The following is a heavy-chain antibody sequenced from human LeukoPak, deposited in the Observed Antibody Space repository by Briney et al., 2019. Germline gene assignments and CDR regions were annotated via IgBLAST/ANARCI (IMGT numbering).Heavy chain of an antibody. CDR2: IKCDGSEK. D-gene: IGHD3-10*01. V-gene: IGHV3-52*01. J-gene: IGHJ5*02. Sequence: GGSLRLSCAASGFTFSSSWMHWVCQAPEKGLEWVADIKCDGSEKYYVDSEKGRLTISRDNAKNSLYLQVNSLRAEDMTVYYCVRGRVTMVRGVIITLLGFDPGGQGTLVTVSS. CDR1: GFTFSSSW. CDR3: VRGRVTMVRGVIITLLGFDP.